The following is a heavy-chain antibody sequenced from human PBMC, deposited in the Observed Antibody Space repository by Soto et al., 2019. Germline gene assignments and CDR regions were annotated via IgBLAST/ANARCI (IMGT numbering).Heavy chain of an antibody. D-gene: IGHD2-2*01. CDR3: ARXVGYCSSTSCYINWFDP. Sequence: SGTLSLTCAVSGGSISSGGYSWSWIRQPPGKGLEWIGYIYHSGSTYYNPSLKSRVTISVDRSKNQFSLKLSSVTAADTAVYYCARXVGYCSSTSCYINWFDPWGQGTLVTVSS. V-gene: IGHV4-30-2*01. CDR2: IYHSGST. J-gene: IGHJ5*02. CDR1: GGSISSGGYS.